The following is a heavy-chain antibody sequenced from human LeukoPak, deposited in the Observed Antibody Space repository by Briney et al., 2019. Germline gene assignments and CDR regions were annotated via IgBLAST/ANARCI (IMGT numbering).Heavy chain of an antibody. D-gene: IGHD3-22*01. CDR3: AXAMIVVVMSREDLXAXXX. CDR2: IYSGGST. V-gene: IGHV3-53*01. Sequence: GGSLRLSCAASGFTFDDYGMSWVRQAPGKGLEWVSVIYSGGSTYYADSVKGRFTISRDNSKNTLYLQMNSLRAEDTAVYYCAXAMIVVVMSREDLXAXXXWGQXTMXT. CDR1: GFTFDDYG. J-gene: IGHJ3*02.